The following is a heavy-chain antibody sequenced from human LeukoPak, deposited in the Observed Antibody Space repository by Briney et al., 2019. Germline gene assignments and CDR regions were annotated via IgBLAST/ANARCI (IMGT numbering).Heavy chain of an antibody. Sequence: KPSETLSLTCAVYGGSSSGYYWSWIRQPPGKGLEWIGEINHSGNTSYNPSLKSRVTISVDTSKNQFSLKVSSVTAADSAVYYCARGGLRILGPTRWFDPWGQGTQVTVSS. CDR3: ARGGLRILGPTRWFDP. J-gene: IGHJ5*02. D-gene: IGHD1-26*01. V-gene: IGHV4-34*01. CDR2: INHSGNT. CDR1: GGSSSGYY.